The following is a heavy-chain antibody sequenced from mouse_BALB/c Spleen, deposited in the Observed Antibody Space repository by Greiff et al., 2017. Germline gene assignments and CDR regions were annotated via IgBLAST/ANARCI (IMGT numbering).Heavy chain of an antibody. CDR3: TRGEVRRDYYAMDY. CDR1: GFTFSSYT. Sequence: EVKVVESGGGLVKPGGSLKLSCAASGFTFSSYTMSWVRQTPEKRLEWVATISSGGSYTYYPDSVKGRFTISRDNAKNTLYLQMSSLKSEDTAMYYCTRGEVRRDYYAMDYWGQGTSVTVSS. V-gene: IGHV5-6-4*01. J-gene: IGHJ4*01. CDR2: ISSGGSYT. D-gene: IGHD2-14*01.